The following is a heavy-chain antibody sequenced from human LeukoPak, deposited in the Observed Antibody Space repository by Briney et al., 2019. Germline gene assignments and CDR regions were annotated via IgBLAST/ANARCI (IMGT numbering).Heavy chain of an antibody. Sequence: ASVKISCKASGYTFTNYYMHWVRQAPGQGLEWMGIINPSDGSRSYAQKFQGRVTMTRDTSKSTVYMELSSLRSEDTAVYYCARVQNRDGYNLGYWGQGTLVTVSS. D-gene: IGHD5-24*01. V-gene: IGHV1-46*01. CDR1: GYTFTNYY. CDR3: ARVQNRDGYNLGY. CDR2: INPSDGSR. J-gene: IGHJ4*02.